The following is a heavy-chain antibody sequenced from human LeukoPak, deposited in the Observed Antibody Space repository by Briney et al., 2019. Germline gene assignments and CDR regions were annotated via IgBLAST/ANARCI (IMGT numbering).Heavy chain of an antibody. J-gene: IGHJ3*02. CDR2: IYPGDSDT. CDR3: ARRVVAATGTRQWDAFDI. V-gene: IGHV5-51*01. D-gene: IGHD2-15*01. CDR1: GYSFTSYW. Sequence: GESLKISCKGSGYSFTSYWIGWVRQMPGKGLEWMGIIYPGDSDTRYSPSFQGQVTISADKSISTAYLQWSSLKASDTAMYYCARRVVAATGTRQWDAFDIWGQGTMVTVSS.